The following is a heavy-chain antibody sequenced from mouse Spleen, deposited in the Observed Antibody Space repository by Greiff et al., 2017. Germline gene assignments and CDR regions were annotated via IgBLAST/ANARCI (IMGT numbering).Heavy chain of an antibody. CDR2: IDPENGDT. Sequence: EVQLKESGAELVRPGASVKLSCTASGFNIKDDYMHWVKQRPEQGLEWIGWIDPENGDTEYASKFQGKATITADTSSNTAYLQLSSLTSEDTAVYYCTTPSGRGYWGQGTTLTVSS. CDR1: GFNIKDDY. D-gene: IGHD3-1*01. V-gene: IGHV14-4*01. J-gene: IGHJ2*01. CDR3: TTPSGRGY.